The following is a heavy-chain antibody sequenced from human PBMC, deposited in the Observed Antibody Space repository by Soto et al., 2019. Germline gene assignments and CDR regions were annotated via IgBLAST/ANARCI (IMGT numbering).Heavy chain of an antibody. D-gene: IGHD4-17*01. CDR3: AKEVTTGWFDP. J-gene: IGHJ5*02. Sequence: QGKLVESGGGVVQPGRSLRLSCEASGFTFRSYGMHWVRQAPGKGLEWVAVISYDGSNKYYADSVKGRFTISRDNSKNTLYLQMNSLRAEDTAVYYCAKEVTTGWFDPWGQGTLVTVSS. CDR1: GFTFRSYG. CDR2: ISYDGSNK. V-gene: IGHV3-30*18.